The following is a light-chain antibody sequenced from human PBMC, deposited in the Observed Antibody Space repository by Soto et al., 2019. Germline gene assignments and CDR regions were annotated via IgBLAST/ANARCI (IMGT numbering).Light chain of an antibody. Sequence: QSALTQPASVSGSPGHSITISCTGTSSDVGGYNYVSWYQQHPGKVPKLMIYDVTNRPSGVSNRFSGSKSGNTASLTISGLQAEDEADYYCTSYTSSSTEVFGTGTKVTVL. V-gene: IGLV2-14*01. J-gene: IGLJ1*01. CDR1: SSDVGGYNY. CDR2: DVT. CDR3: TSYTSSSTEV.